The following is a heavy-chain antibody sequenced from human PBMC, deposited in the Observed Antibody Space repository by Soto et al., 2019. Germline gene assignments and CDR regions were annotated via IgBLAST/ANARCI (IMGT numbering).Heavy chain of an antibody. V-gene: IGHV4-59*08. J-gene: IGHJ6*02. CDR1: GGSISSYY. Sequence: SETLSLTCTVSGGSISSYYWSWIRQPPGKRLDWIGYIYYSGSTDYNPSLKSRVTISVDTSKNQFSLRLSSVTAADTAVYYCARHYYYYGMDVWGQGTTVTVSS. CDR2: IYYSGST. CDR3: ARHYYYYGMDV.